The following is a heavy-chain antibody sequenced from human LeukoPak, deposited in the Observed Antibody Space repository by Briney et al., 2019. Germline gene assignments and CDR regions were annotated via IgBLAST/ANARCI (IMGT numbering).Heavy chain of an antibody. D-gene: IGHD6-19*01. CDR2: INPNSGGT. CDR1: GYTFTGYY. CDR3: ARVIAVAGIGFDY. J-gene: IGHJ4*02. V-gene: IGHV1-2*02. Sequence: ASVKVSCKASGYTFTGYYMRWVRQAPGQGLGWMGWINPNSGGTNSAQKFQGRVTMTRDTSISTAYMELSRLRSDDTAVYYCARVIAVAGIGFDYWGQGTLVTVSS.